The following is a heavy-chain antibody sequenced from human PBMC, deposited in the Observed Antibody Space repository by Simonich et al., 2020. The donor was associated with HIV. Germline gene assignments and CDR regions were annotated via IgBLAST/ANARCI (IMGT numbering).Heavy chain of an antibody. J-gene: IGHJ6*02. CDR3: ARGGYCSGGSCYPLFSRYGMDV. CDR1: GGSFSGYY. CDR2: INHSGRP. Sequence: QVQLQQWGAGLLKPSETLSLTCAVYGGSFSGYYWSWIRQPPGKGLEWIGEINHSGRPNSNPSLKSRVTISVDTSKNQFSLKLSSVTAADTAVYYCARGGYCSGGSCYPLFSRYGMDVWGQGTTVTVSS. D-gene: IGHD2-15*01. V-gene: IGHV4-34*01.